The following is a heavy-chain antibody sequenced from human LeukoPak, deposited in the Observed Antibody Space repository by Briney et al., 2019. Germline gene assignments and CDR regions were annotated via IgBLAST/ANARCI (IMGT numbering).Heavy chain of an antibody. V-gene: IGHV3-74*01. J-gene: IGHJ4*02. CDR1: GFTFSDYW. CDR2: FNSDGTST. CDR3: ALAAAAGPYYFDY. Sequence: PGGSLRLSCAASGFTFSDYWMHWVRQVPGKGLMWVSRFNSDGTSTDYADSVKGRFTLSRDNAKNTLYLQMNSLSAEDTAVYYCALAAAAGPYYFDYWGQGTLVTVSS. D-gene: IGHD6-13*01.